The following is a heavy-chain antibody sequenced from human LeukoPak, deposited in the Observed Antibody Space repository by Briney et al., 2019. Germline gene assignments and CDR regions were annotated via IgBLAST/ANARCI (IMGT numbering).Heavy chain of an antibody. D-gene: IGHD3-10*01. Sequence: PSETLSLTCAVYGGSFSGYYWSWIRQPPGKGLEWIGEINHSGSTNYNPSLKSRVTISVDTSKNQFSLKLSSVTAADTAVYYCARRTSTLLWFGPFDYWGQGTLVTVSS. CDR1: GGSFSGYY. CDR3: ARRTSTLLWFGPFDY. V-gene: IGHV4-34*01. J-gene: IGHJ4*02. CDR2: INHSGST.